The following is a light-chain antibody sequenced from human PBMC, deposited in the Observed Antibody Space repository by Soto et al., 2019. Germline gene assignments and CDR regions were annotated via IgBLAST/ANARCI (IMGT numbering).Light chain of an antibody. CDR1: SSNSGSNY. CDR2: RNN. J-gene: IGLJ1*01. Sequence: QAVLTQPPSASVTPGQRVTISSSANSSNSGSNYVYWYQQTTGTAPKLLIYRNNQRPSGYHDRISGFNIGTPPPPAISGPQSEDEADYYCAAWDDSLSGYVLGTVTKVTVL. V-gene: IGLV1-47*01. CDR3: AAWDDSLSGYV.